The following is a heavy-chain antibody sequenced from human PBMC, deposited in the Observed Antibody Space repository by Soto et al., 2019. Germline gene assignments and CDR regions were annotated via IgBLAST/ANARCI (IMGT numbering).Heavy chain of an antibody. CDR3: ARDPPATRHGMDV. Sequence: GGSLRLSCAASGFTVSSNYMSWVRQAPGKGLEWVSVIYSGGSTYYADSVRGRFTISRDNTKNTLYLQMKRLSAEDTAVYYCARDPPATRHGMDVWGQGTTVTVSS. CDR2: IYSGGST. V-gene: IGHV3-53*01. CDR1: GFTVSSNY. J-gene: IGHJ6*02.